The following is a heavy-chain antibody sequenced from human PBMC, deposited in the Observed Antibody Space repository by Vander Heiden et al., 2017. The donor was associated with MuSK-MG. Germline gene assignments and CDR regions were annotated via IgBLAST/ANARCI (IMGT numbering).Heavy chain of an antibody. CDR3: ARGRIAARPFDY. CDR1: GGSFSGYY. Sequence: QLQLQQVGAGLLRPSETVGLTCAVDGGSFSGYYWSWIRQPPGKWLEWIGEINHSGSTNYNPTLKSRVTISVDTSKTKFSLKLRSVTAADTAVYYFARGRIAARPFDYWCQVTMVTVSS. D-gene: IGHD6-6*01. V-gene: IGHV4-34*01. J-gene: IGHJ4*02. CDR2: INHSGST.